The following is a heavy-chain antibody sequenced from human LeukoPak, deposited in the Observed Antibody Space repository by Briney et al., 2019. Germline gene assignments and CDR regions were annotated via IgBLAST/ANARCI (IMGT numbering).Heavy chain of an antibody. J-gene: IGHJ3*02. CDR3: AKDLAAVDI. Sequence: GGSLRLSCAASELTFSTYGMHWVRQAPGKGLEWVAFIRNDGRNTYYADSVKGRFTISRDNSKNTLYLQMNSLRTEDTAVYYCAKDLAAVDIWGQGTMVTVSS. CDR1: ELTFSTYG. V-gene: IGHV3-30*02. CDR2: IRNDGRNT.